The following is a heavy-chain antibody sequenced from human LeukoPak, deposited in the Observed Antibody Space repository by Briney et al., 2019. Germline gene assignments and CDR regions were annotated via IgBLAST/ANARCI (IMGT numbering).Heavy chain of an antibody. V-gene: IGHV1-2*02. CDR3: ARADFIDAGPYLIGP. CDR2: INTKSGHT. CDR1: GYSFTDYY. J-gene: IGHJ5*02. Sequence: ASVKVSCKTSGYSFTDYYIHWVRQAPGQGLEWMGWINTKSGHTSSARKFQGRVTMTRDPSITTVYMDMAWLTSDDTAIYFCARADFIDAGPYLIGPWGQGTLVTVSS. D-gene: IGHD3-3*01.